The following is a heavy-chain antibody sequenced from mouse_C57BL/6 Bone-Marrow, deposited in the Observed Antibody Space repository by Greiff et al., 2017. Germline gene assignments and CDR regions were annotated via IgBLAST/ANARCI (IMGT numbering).Heavy chain of an antibody. Sequence: VLLVESGAELVRPGASVTLSCKASGYTFTDYEMHWVKQTPVHGLEWIGAIDPETGGTAYNQKFKGKAILTADKSSSTAYLELRSLTSEDSAVYYCTGGYYGSSYGYYYAMDYWGQGTTVTVSS. V-gene: IGHV1-15*01. CDR3: TGGYYGSSYGYYYAMDY. CDR2: IDPETGGT. CDR1: GYTFTDYE. J-gene: IGHJ4*01. D-gene: IGHD1-1*01.